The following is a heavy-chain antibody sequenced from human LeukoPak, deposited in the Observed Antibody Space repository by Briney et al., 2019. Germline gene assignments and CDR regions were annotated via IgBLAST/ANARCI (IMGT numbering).Heavy chain of an antibody. D-gene: IGHD6-13*01. CDR2: IYYSGST. V-gene: IGHV4-39*01. J-gene: IGHJ4*02. CDR1: GDSISSRSYY. Sequence: SETLSLTCTVSGDSISSRSYYWGWIRQPPGKGLEWIGSIYYSGSTYYNPSLKSRVTISVDTSKIQFSLRLRSVTAADTAVYYCARQVPVAAPGQGGFDYWGQGTLVTVSS. CDR3: ARQVPVAAPGQGGFDY.